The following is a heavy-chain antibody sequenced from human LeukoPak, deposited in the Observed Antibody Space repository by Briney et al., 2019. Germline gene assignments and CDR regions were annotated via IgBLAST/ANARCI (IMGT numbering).Heavy chain of an antibody. CDR1: GFTFSNHG. CDR2: ISPSGDIK. Sequence: GGSLRLSCATSGFTFSNHGMNWVRQAPGEGLEWVSGISPSGDIKYYADSVKGRFTISRDNSKNTVYLEVISLTDEDTAVYYCAKDDAWLRYGEWSQGTLVTVSS. CDR3: AKDDAWLRYGE. D-gene: IGHD3-10*01. J-gene: IGHJ4*02. V-gene: IGHV3-23*01.